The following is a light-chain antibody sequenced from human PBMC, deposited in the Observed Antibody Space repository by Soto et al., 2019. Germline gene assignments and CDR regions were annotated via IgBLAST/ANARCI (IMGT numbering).Light chain of an antibody. CDR1: LTFSSKY. J-gene: IGKJ2*01. Sequence: DIVLTQSPGTLSLSPGERATLSSRASLTFSSKYLAWYQHKPGQAPRLLIYGASTRAAGIPDRFSGSGSGTDFTLTISRLEPEDVAVYYCQHYGTSPPRYIFGQGTKLQIK. CDR3: QHYGTSPPRYI. V-gene: IGKV3-20*01. CDR2: GAS.